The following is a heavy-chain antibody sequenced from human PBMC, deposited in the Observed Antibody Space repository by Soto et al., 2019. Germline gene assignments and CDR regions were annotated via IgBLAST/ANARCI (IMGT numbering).Heavy chain of an antibody. D-gene: IGHD6-6*01. CDR2: IYYSGST. J-gene: IGHJ6*02. Sequence: SETLSLTCTVSGGSISSGGYYWSWVRQHPGKGLEWIGYIYYSGSTYYNPSLKSRVTISVDTSKNQFSLKLSSVTAADTAVYYCARDLVLTGGMDVWGQGTTVTVSS. V-gene: IGHV4-31*03. CDR1: GGSISSGGYY. CDR3: ARDLVLTGGMDV.